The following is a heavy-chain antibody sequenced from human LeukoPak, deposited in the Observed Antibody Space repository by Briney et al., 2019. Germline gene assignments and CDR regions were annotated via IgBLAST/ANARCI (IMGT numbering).Heavy chain of an antibody. V-gene: IGHV1-2*02. CDR1: GYTFTGYY. Sequence: ASVKVSCKASGYTFTGYYMHWVRQAPGQGLEWMGWINPNSGGTNYAQKFQGRVTMTRDTSISTAYMELSRLRSDDTAVYYCARPLGYCSSTSCYKGAFDIWGQGTMVTVSS. J-gene: IGHJ3*02. CDR3: ARPLGYCSSTSCYKGAFDI. CDR2: INPNSGGT. D-gene: IGHD2-2*02.